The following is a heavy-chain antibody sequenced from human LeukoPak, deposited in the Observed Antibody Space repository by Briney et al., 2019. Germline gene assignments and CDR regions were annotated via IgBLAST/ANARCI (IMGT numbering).Heavy chain of an antibody. V-gene: IGHV3-23*01. D-gene: IGHD3-10*01. CDR3: AKQYDSGGLDDY. J-gene: IGHJ4*02. Sequence: GGSLRLSCAASGFSFSSYAMTWVRQAPGKGLEWVSSIGSDGKTHYSESVKGRFVISRDNSKNTLYLQMNSLRAEDTAMYYCAKQYDSGGLDDYWGQGTLVTVSS. CDR2: IGSDGKT. CDR1: GFSFSSYA.